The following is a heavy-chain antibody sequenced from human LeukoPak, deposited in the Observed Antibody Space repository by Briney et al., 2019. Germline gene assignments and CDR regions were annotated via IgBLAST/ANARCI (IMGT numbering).Heavy chain of an antibody. Sequence: GASVKVSCKASGGTFSSYAISWVRQAPGQGLEWMGRIIPILGIANYAQKFQGRVTITADKSTSTAYMELSSLRSEDTAVYYCATSLYYDSSGYNLDYWGQGTLVTVSS. D-gene: IGHD3-22*01. V-gene: IGHV1-69*04. CDR3: ATSLYYDSSGYNLDY. CDR1: GGTFSSYA. J-gene: IGHJ4*02. CDR2: IIPILGIA.